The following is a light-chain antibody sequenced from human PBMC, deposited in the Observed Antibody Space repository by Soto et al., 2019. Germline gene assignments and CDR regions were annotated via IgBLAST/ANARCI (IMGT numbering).Light chain of an antibody. CDR3: GTWDNSLSTGPAV. CDR2: END. J-gene: IGLJ7*01. V-gene: IGLV1-51*02. CDR1: SSNIGNNY. Sequence: QSVLTQPPSVSAAPGQTVTISCSGSSSNIGNNYVSWFQQLPGTAPKLLIYENDKRPSGIPDRFSGSKSGTSATLGITGLQTGDEADYYCGTWDNSLSTGPAVFGGGTQLTVL.